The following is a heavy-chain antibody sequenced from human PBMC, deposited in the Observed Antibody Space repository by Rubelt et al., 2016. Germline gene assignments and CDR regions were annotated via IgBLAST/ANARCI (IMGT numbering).Heavy chain of an antibody. Sequence: EVQLVESGGGLVQPGGSLRLSCAASGFTFSTYSMNWVRQAPGKGLEWVSYINKGSNTIYYADSVKGRFTISRDDAKNSLYLPMNSLRAEDTAVYYCAREGWTWGQGTLVTVSS. D-gene: IGHD6-19*01. CDR3: AREGWT. J-gene: IGHJ4*02. V-gene: IGHV3-48*04. CDR1: GFTFSTYS. CDR2: INKGSNTI.